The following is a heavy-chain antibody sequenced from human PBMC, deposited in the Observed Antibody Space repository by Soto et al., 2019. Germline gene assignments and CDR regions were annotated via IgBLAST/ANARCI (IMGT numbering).Heavy chain of an antibody. Sequence: SETLSLTCTVSGGSVSSGSYYWSWIRQPPGKGLEWIGYIYYSGSTNYNPSLKSRVTISVDTSKNQFSLKLSSVTAADTAVYYCVRVGRASYFHYCGPGPLVTLS. CDR3: VRVGRASYFHY. V-gene: IGHV4-61*01. D-gene: IGHD1-26*01. CDR2: IYYSGST. J-gene: IGHJ4*02. CDR1: GGSVSSGSYY.